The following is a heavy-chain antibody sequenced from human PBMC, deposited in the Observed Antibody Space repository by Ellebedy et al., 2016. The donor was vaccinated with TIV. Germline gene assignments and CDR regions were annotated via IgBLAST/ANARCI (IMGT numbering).Heavy chain of an antibody. CDR2: ISSSGSTI. J-gene: IGHJ6*03. V-gene: IGHV3-11*01. Sequence: GESLKISCAASGFTFSHYYMTWIRQAPGKGLEWVSYISSSGSTIYYADSVKGRFTVSRDNAKNSLFLQMNSLRAEDTAVYNCARELEGPGDHQYYYYYLDVWGKGTPVTVSS. CDR1: GFTFSHYY. CDR3: ARELEGPGDHQYYYYYLDV. D-gene: IGHD2-21*01.